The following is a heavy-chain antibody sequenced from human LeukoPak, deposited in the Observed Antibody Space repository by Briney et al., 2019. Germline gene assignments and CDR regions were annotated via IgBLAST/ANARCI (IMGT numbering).Heavy chain of an antibody. CDR1: GFTFSSYG. CDR2: IRYDGSNK. J-gene: IGHJ4*02. CDR3: AKDYDISSYYYEY. V-gene: IGHV3-30*02. Sequence: GGSLRLSCAASGFTFSSYGMHWVRQAPGKGLEWVAFIRYDGSNKYYADSVKGRFTISRDNSKNTLYLQMDSLGAEDTAVYYCAKDYDISSYYYEYWGQGTLVTVSS. D-gene: IGHD3-22*01.